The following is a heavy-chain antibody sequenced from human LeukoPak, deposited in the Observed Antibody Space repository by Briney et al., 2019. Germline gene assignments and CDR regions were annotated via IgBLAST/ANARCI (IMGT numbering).Heavy chain of an antibody. CDR3: ARVPRRVYGDYGNDY. V-gene: IGHV3-23*01. CDR2: ITGSGGST. Sequence: GGSLRLSCAASGFTFTNYAMSWVRQAPGKGLEWVSVITGSGGSTYYADSVKGRFTISRDNSKNTLYLQMNSLRAEDTAVYYCARVPRRVYGDYGNDYWGQGTLVTVSS. J-gene: IGHJ4*02. D-gene: IGHD4-17*01. CDR1: GFTFTNYA.